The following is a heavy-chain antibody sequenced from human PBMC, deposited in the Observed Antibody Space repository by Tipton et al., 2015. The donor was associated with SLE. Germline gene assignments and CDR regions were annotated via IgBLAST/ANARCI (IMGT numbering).Heavy chain of an antibody. V-gene: IGHV3-20*04. CDR1: GFTFAVFG. Sequence: SLRLSCAASGFTFAVFGMSWVRQAPGKGLEWVSGINWNGGNTGYGDSVKGRFPVSRDNAKNSLYLQMNSLRAGDTALYYCARVEAASGARYFDPWGQGMLVTVSS. CDR2: INWNGGNT. J-gene: IGHJ5*02. CDR3: ARVEAASGARYFDP. D-gene: IGHD4/OR15-4a*01.